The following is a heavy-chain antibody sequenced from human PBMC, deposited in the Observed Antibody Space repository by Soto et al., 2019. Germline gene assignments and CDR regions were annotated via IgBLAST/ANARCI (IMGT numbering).Heavy chain of an antibody. J-gene: IGHJ6*03. CDR3: ARTPVVPAAMGFYYYYYMDV. D-gene: IGHD2-2*01. CDR2: MNPNSGNT. V-gene: IGHV1-8*01. Sequence: QVQLVQSGAEVKKPGASVKVSCKASGYTFTSYDINWVRQATGQGLEWMGWMNPNSGNTGYAQKFQGRVTMTRNTSRSTAYMELSSLRSEDTAVYYCARTPVVPAAMGFYYYYYMDVWGKGTTVTVSS. CDR1: GYTFTSYD.